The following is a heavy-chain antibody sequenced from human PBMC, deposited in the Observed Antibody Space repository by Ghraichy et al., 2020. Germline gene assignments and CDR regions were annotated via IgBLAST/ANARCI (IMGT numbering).Heavy chain of an antibody. V-gene: IGHV3-23*01. CDR2: ISASGTRP. Sequence: GESLNISCAASGFTFSTYAMTWVRQAPGKGLQWVSAISASGTRPHYADSVKGRFTISRDNSKNTLYLQMNSLRDEDTAVYYCAKGSSYCGGDCQYYFDSWGQGALVTVSS. CDR3: AKGSSYCGGDCQYYFDS. D-gene: IGHD2-21*02. CDR1: GFTFSTYA. J-gene: IGHJ4*02.